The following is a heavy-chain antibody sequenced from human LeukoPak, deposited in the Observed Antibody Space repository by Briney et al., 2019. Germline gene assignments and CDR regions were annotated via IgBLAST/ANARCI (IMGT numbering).Heavy chain of an antibody. CDR2: INPNSGGT. Sequence: GASVKVSCKASGYTFTGYYMHWVRQAPGQGLEWMGWINPNSGGTNYAQKFQGRVTMTRDTSISTAYMELSRLRSDDTAVYYCARSIMITFGGVIVTAADFDYWGQGTLVTVSS. CDR1: GYTFTGYY. J-gene: IGHJ4*02. CDR3: ARSIMITFGGVIVTAADFDY. V-gene: IGHV1-2*02. D-gene: IGHD3-16*02.